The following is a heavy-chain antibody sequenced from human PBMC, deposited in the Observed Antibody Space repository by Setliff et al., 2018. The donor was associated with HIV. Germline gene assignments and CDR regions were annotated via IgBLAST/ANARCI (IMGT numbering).Heavy chain of an antibody. CDR2: IYHIGST. J-gene: IGHJ4*02. CDR3: ARLYSPPRGLDY. V-gene: IGHV4-38-2*01. Sequence: SETLSLTCAVSGYSISNGYYWAWIRQPPGKGLEWIGSIYHIGSTYYNPSLKSRVTISVDTSKNQFSLRLRAVTAADTAIYYCARLYSPPRGLDYWGRGTLVTVSS. CDR1: GYSISNGYY. D-gene: IGHD5-12*01.